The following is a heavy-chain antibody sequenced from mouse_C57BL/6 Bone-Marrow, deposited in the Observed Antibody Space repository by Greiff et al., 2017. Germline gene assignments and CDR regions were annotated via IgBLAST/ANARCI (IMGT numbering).Heavy chain of an antibody. Sequence: EVQLVESGDGLVKPGGSLKLSCAASGFTFSSYALSWVRQTLETRLEWFAYISSGGDYIYYADTVKGRFTISRDNARNTRYLQMSSLNSEDTAMYYCTRGVGRGYWYFDVWGTGTTVTVSS. D-gene: IGHD4-1*01. CDR2: ISSGGDYI. CDR1: GFTFSSYA. V-gene: IGHV5-9-1*02. CDR3: TRGVGRGYWYFDV. J-gene: IGHJ1*03.